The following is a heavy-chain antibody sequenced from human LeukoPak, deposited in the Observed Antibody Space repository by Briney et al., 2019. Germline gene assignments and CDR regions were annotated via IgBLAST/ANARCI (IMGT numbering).Heavy chain of an antibody. D-gene: IGHD3-3*01. J-gene: IGHJ6*03. Sequence: GRSLRLSCAASGFTFSSYAMHWVRQAPGKGLEWVAFIRYDGSNKYYADSVKGRFTISRDNSKNTLYLQMNSLRAEDTAVYYCAATLRFLEWYMDVWGKGTTVTVSS. V-gene: IGHV3-30*04. CDR1: GFTFSSYA. CDR3: AATLRFLEWYMDV. CDR2: IRYDGSNK.